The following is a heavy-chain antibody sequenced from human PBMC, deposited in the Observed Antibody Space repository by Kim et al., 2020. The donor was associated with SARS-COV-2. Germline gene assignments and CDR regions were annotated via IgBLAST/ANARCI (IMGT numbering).Heavy chain of an antibody. CDR1: GFTFSDYY. J-gene: IGHJ4*02. CDR3: ARGEIVLVPTPDY. V-gene: IGHV3-11*01. Sequence: GGSLRLSCAASGFTFSDYYMNWIRQAPGKGLEWVSYISSSGRTIYYADSVNGRFSISRDNAKNSLYLQMNSLRAEDTAVYYCARGEIVLVPTPDYWGQGT. CDR2: ISSSGRTI. D-gene: IGHD2-8*02.